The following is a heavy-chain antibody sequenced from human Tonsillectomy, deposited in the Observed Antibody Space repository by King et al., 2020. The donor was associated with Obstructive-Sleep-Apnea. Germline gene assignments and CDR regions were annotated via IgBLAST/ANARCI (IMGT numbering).Heavy chain of an antibody. CDR3: ARGANRDYYDSSGLDY. CDR1: GGSISSGDYY. J-gene: IGHJ4*02. Sequence: VQLQESGPGLVKPSQTLSLTCTVSGGSISSGDYYWSWIRQPPGKGLEWIGYIYYSGSTYYNPSLKSRVTISVDTSKNQFSLKLSSVTAADTAVYYCARGANRDYYDSSGLDYWGQGTLVPVSS. D-gene: IGHD3-22*01. V-gene: IGHV4-30-4*01. CDR2: IYYSGST.